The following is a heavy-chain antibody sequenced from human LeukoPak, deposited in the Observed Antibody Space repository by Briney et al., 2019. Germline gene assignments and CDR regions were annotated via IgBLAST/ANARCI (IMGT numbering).Heavy chain of an antibody. CDR1: GYTFTAYF. CDR3: VRGPATGGYDY. D-gene: IGHD1-1*01. V-gene: IGHV1-2*02. CDR2: INPNTGDT. Sequence: ASVKVSCKASGYTFTAYFLHWVRQAPGPGLEWMGWINPNTGDTNYARRFQGRVTMTRDTSISTVYMELSSLMSDDTAVYYCVRGPATGGYDYWGQGNLVTVSS. J-gene: IGHJ4*02.